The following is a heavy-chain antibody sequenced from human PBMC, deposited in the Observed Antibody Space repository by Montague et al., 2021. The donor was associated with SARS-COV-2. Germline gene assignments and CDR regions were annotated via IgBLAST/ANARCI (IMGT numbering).Heavy chain of an antibody. CDR3: ARVSVEMATMGVYYYYGMDV. CDR1: GGSISSGGYY. D-gene: IGHD5-24*01. J-gene: IGHJ6*02. CDR2: IYYSGST. Sequence: TLSLTCNVSGGSISSGGYYWSWIRQHPGKGLEWIGYIYYSGSTYYNPSLKSRVTISVDTSKNQFSLKLSSVTAADTAVYYCARVSVEMATMGVYYYYGMDVWGQGTTVTVSS. V-gene: IGHV4-31*03.